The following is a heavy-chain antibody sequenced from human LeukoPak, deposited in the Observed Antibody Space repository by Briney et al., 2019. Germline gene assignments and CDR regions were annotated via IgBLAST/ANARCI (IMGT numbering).Heavy chain of an antibody. CDR1: GFTLSTYA. D-gene: IGHD3-10*01. Sequence: GGSLRLSCSASGFTLSTYAMHWVRQTPGKGLEHVSVISGNGGSTYYADSVKGRFTIFRDTSKNTLYLQMSSLRLEDTAVYYCGRGALFLWFGEGWYGMDVWSQGTTGSVSS. V-gene: IGHV3-64D*06. CDR2: ISGNGGST. J-gene: IGHJ6*02. CDR3: GRGALFLWFGEGWYGMDV.